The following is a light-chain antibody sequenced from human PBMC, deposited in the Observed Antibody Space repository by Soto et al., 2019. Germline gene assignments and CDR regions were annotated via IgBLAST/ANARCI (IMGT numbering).Light chain of an antibody. V-gene: IGLV2-14*01. CDR2: DVS. CDR1: SSDVGGYNY. J-gene: IGLJ2*01. CDR3: SSYTSSSPLV. Sequence: QSALTQPASVSGSPGQSITISCTGTSSDVGGYNYVSWYQQHPVKAPKLMIYDVSNRPSGVSNRFSGYKSGNTASLTISGLQAEDEADYYCSSYTSSSPLVFGGGTKLTVL.